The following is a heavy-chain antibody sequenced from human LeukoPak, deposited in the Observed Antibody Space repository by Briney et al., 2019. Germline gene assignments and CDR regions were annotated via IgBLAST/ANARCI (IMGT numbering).Heavy chain of an antibody. D-gene: IGHD1-26*01. Sequence: SGTLSLTCAVSGGSITSSHWWSWVRQPPGKGLEWIGEIYHSGNTNYNPSLKSRVTISVDTSKNQFSLRLSSVNAADTAVYYCVSGLWEVPGCHWGQGTLVTVSS. V-gene: IGHV4-4*02. CDR2: IYHSGNT. CDR1: GGSITSSHW. CDR3: VSGLWEVPGCH. J-gene: IGHJ4*02.